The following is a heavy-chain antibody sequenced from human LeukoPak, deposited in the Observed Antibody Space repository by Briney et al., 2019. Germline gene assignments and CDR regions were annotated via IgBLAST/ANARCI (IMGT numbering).Heavy chain of an antibody. CDR3: ARVQYGSGSLMAFDI. CDR2: IYTSGST. V-gene: IGHV4-4*07. Sequence: PSETLSLTCTVSGGSISSYYWSWIRQPAGKGLEWIGRIYTSGSTNYNPSLKSRVTMSVDTSKNQFSLKLSSVTAADTAAYYCARVQYGSGSLMAFDIWGQGTMVTVSS. D-gene: IGHD3-10*01. CDR1: GGSISSYY. J-gene: IGHJ3*02.